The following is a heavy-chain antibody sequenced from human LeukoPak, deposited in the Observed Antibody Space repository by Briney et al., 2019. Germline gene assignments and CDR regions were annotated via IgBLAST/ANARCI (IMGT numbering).Heavy chain of an antibody. CDR1: GDSISTYY. CDR2: IYHSGST. J-gene: IGHJ3*02. Sequence: PSETLSLTCTVSGDSISTYYWSWIRQSPGKGLEWIGYIYHSGSTKYNPSLKSRVTISVDTSKKQFSLKLSSVTAADTAVYYCARKEGVYSGAFDIWGQGTMVTVSS. D-gene: IGHD2-15*01. V-gene: IGHV4-59*01. CDR3: ARKEGVYSGAFDI.